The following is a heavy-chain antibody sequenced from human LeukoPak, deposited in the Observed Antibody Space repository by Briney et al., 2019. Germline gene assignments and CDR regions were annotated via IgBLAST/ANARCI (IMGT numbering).Heavy chain of an antibody. CDR1: GFTFSSYA. CDR3: AKERGVVVITHFDY. V-gene: IGHV3-23*01. J-gene: IGHJ4*02. Sequence: PGGSLRLSCSASGFTFSSYAMHWVRQAPGKGLEWVSAISGSGGSTYYADSVKGRFTISRDNSKNTLYLQMNSLRAEDTAVYYCAKERGVVVITHFDYWGQGTLVTVSS. CDR2: ISGSGGST. D-gene: IGHD3-22*01.